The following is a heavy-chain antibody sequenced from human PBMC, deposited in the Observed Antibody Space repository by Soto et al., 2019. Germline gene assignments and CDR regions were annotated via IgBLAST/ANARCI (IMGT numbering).Heavy chain of an antibody. D-gene: IGHD2-15*01. Sequence: SVKGSCKASGGTFSTYTFSWGREAPGQGLEWMGRIIPIFGTPYYAQKFQGRVTITADKSTSTVYMELSSLGSDDTAVYFCARGLECRGYCLDKPTWFGPWGQGTLVTVSS. V-gene: IGHV1-69*06. CDR2: IIPIFGTP. J-gene: IGHJ5*02. CDR3: ARGLECRGYCLDKPTWFGP. CDR1: GGTFSTYT.